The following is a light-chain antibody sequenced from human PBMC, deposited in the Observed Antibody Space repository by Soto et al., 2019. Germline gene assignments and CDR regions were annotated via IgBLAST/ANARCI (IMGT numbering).Light chain of an antibody. V-gene: IGKV1-39*01. CDR1: QNISSY. Sequence: DIQMTQSPSSLSASVGDRVTITSWASQNISSYLTWYKQKPGKAPKLLIDAASSLQSGVPSRFSGSGSGTEFTLTISSLQSEDFAVYYCQQYNNWPWTFGQGTKV. CDR3: QQYNNWPWT. J-gene: IGKJ1*01. CDR2: AAS.